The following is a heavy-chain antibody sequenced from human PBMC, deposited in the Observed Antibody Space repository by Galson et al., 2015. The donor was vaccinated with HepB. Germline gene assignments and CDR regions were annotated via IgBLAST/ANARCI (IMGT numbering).Heavy chain of an antibody. CDR2: ISYDGSNK. CDR1: GFTFSSSV. CDR3: AKDKQWLSYYYYGIDV. Sequence: SLRLSCAASGFTFSSSVMHWVRQAPGKGLEWVAVISYDGSNKYYADSVKGRFTISRDNSKNTLYLQMNSLRAEDTAVYYCAKDKQWLSYYYYGIDVWGQGTTVTVSS. V-gene: IGHV3-30*18. J-gene: IGHJ6*02. D-gene: IGHD6-19*01.